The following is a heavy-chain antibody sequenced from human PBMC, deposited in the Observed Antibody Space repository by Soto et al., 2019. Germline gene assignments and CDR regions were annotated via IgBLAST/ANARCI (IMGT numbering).Heavy chain of an antibody. CDR2: ISPYNGNT. D-gene: IGHD3-22*01. CDR3: ARTTLIIRVDYGMAV. V-gene: IGHV1-18*04. CDR1: GYTFTIYG. Sequence: ASVKVSCKASGYTFTIYGITWVRQAPGQGLECMGWISPYNGNTNYAQKFQGRVTMTTDISTSTAYMELRSLRSDDTAVYFCARTTLIIRVDYGMAVWGQGTTVTVSS. J-gene: IGHJ6*02.